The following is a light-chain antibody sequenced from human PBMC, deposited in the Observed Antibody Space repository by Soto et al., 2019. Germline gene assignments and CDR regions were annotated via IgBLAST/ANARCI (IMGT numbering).Light chain of an antibody. CDR3: QQYKSYSPCT. J-gene: IGKJ1*01. CDR2: DAS. Sequence: DIQMTQSPSTLSASVGDRVTITCRASQNVNKWLAWFQQKPGKVPKLLIFDASTLQSVVPSRFGGSGSGTEFTLSNTSLQHDDFATYCCQQYKSYSPCTFGQGTTVEI. CDR1: QNVNKW. V-gene: IGKV1-5*01.